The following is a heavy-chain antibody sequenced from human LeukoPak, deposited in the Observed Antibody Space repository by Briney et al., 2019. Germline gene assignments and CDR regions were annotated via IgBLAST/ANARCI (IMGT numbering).Heavy chain of an antibody. CDR1: GGSMSNYY. CDR2: TYYSGST. CDR3: ARDLRGNSCYDY. D-gene: IGHD2-2*01. Sequence: SETLSLTCTVSGGSMSNYYWSWIRQPPGKGLEYIGYTYYSGSTNYNPSLKSRVTISIDTSKNQFSLELSSVTAADTAVYYCARDLRGNSCYDYWGQGTLVTVSS. V-gene: IGHV4-59*01. J-gene: IGHJ4*02.